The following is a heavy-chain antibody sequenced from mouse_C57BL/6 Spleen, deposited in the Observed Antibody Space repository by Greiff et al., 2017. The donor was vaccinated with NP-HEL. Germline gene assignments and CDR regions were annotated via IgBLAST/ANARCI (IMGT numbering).Heavy chain of an antibody. CDR1: GFTFSDYY. V-gene: IGHV5-16*01. CDR2: INYDGSST. Sequence: EVKLMESEGGLVQPGSSMKLSCTASGFTFSDYYMAWVRQVPEKGLEWVANINYDGSSTYYLDSLKSRFIISRDNAKNILYLQMSSLKSEDTATYYCARDWAYYSNYPLDYWGQGTTLTVSS. CDR3: ARDWAYYSNYPLDY. D-gene: IGHD2-5*01. J-gene: IGHJ2*01.